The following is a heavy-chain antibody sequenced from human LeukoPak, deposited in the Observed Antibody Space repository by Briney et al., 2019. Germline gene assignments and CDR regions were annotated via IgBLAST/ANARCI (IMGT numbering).Heavy chain of an antibody. D-gene: IGHD3-10*01. CDR3: AREGGIIAIASAFDI. J-gene: IGHJ3*02. CDR2: ISSSSSYI. V-gene: IGHV3-21*01. Sequence: PGGSLRLSCAASGFTFSSYSMNWVRQAAGKGLEWVSSISSSSSYIYYADSVKGRLTISRDNSKNTLYLQMNSLRAEDTAVYYCAREGGIIAIASAFDIWGQGTMVTVS. CDR1: GFTFSSYS.